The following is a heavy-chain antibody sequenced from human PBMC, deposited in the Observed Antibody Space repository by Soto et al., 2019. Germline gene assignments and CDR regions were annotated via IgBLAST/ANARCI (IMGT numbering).Heavy chain of an antibody. J-gene: IGHJ4*02. V-gene: IGHV3-64*01. D-gene: IGHD2-15*01. CDR1: GFTFSSYA. CDR3: ARGDCSGGSCYSV. CDR2: ISSNGGST. Sequence: GGSLRLSCAASGFTFSSYAMYWVRQAPGKGLEYVSAISSNGGSTYYANSVKGRFTISRDNSKNTLYLQMGSLRAEDMAVYYCARGDCSGGSCYSVWGQGTLVTVSS.